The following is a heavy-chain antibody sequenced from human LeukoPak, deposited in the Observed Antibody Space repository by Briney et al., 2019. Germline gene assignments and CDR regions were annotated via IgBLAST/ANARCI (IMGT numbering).Heavy chain of an antibody. J-gene: IGHJ6*03. CDR1: GGTFSSYA. CDR2: IIPIFGTA. V-gene: IGHV1-69*05. D-gene: IGHD5-18*01. CDR3: ARDSYGLDYYYYMDV. Sequence: GASVKVSFKASGGTFSSYAISWVRQAPGRGLEWMGRIIPIFGTANYAQKFQGRVTITTDESTSTAYMELSSLRSEDTAVYYCARDSYGLDYYYYMDVWGKGTTVTVSS.